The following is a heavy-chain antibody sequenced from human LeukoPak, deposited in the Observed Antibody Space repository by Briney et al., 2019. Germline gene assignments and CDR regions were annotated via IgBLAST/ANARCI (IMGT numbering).Heavy chain of an antibody. CDR1: EFPFSSHW. CDR2: ISGDGSTT. Sequence: GGSLRLSCAASEFPFSSHWMYWVRQAPGKGLVWVARISGDGSTTRHADSVKGRFTISRDNAKSTLYLQMDSLRVEDTALYYCARGIASSRSVAIDLWGRGTLVVVSS. D-gene: IGHD6-13*01. J-gene: IGHJ4*02. V-gene: IGHV3-74*01. CDR3: ARGIASSRSVAIDL.